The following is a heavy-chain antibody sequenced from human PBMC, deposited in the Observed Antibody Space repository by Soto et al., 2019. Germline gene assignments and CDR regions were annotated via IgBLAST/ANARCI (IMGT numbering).Heavy chain of an antibody. Sequence: ASVKVSCKASGYTFTSYGISWVRQAPGQGLEWMGWISAYNGNTNYAQKLQGRVTMTTDTSTSTAYMELRGLRSDDTAVYYCARDPFNYYDSSGHDYWGQGTLVTVSS. CDR3: ARDPFNYYDSSGHDY. V-gene: IGHV1-18*01. D-gene: IGHD3-22*01. J-gene: IGHJ4*02. CDR1: GYTFTSYG. CDR2: ISAYNGNT.